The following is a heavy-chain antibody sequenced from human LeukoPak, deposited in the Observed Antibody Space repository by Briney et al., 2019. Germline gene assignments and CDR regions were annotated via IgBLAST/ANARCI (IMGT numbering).Heavy chain of an antibody. D-gene: IGHD3-10*01. CDR2: IYPGDSDT. Sequence: GESLKISCKGSGYSFPNYWIGWVRQVPGKGLEWMAIIYPGDSDTRYSPSFQGQVTISADVSISTAYLQWSSLKASDTAVYYCARPGGSGSYYYFYGINAWGQGTTVTVSS. J-gene: IGHJ6*02. CDR1: GYSFPNYW. CDR3: ARPGGSGSYYYFYGINA. V-gene: IGHV5-51*01.